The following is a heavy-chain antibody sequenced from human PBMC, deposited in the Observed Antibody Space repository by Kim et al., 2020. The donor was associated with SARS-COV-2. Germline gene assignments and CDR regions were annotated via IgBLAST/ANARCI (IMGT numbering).Heavy chain of an antibody. CDR3: ARAKFDWLLYSYGMDV. J-gene: IGHJ6*02. D-gene: IGHD3-9*01. V-gene: IGHV3-48*03. CDR2: ISSSGSTI. CDR1: GFTFSSYE. Sequence: GGSLRLSCAASGFTFSSYEMNWVRQAPGKGLEWVSDISSSGSTIYYADSVKGRFTISRDNAKNSLYLQMNSLRAEDTAVYYCARAKFDWLLYSYGMDVWGQGPTVTVSS.